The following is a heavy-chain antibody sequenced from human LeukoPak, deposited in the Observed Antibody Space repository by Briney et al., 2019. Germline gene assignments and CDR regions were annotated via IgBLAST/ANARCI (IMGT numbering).Heavy chain of an antibody. Sequence: ASVKVSCKASGYTFTSYGISWVRQAPGQGPEWMGWISAYNGNTNYAQKLQGRVTMTTDTSTSTAYMELRSLRSDDTAVYYCARAHYYDSSGYPRDYWGQGTLVTVSS. V-gene: IGHV1-18*01. CDR3: ARAHYYDSSGYPRDY. CDR2: ISAYNGNT. J-gene: IGHJ4*02. CDR1: GYTFTSYG. D-gene: IGHD3-22*01.